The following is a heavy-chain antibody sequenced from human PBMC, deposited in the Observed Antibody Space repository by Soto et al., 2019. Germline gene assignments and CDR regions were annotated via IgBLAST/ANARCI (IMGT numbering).Heavy chain of an antibody. CDR2: ISYDGSNK. CDR3: ARDRGPRYCSSTSCYEDGMDV. D-gene: IGHD2-2*01. CDR1: GFTFSSYA. V-gene: IGHV3-30-3*01. J-gene: IGHJ6*02. Sequence: QVHLVESGGGVVQPGRSLRLSCAASGFTFSSYAMHWVRQAPGKGLEWVAVISYDGSNKYYADSVKGRFTISRDNSKNTLYLQMNSLRAEDTAVYYCARDRGPRYCSSTSCYEDGMDVWGQGTTVTVSS.